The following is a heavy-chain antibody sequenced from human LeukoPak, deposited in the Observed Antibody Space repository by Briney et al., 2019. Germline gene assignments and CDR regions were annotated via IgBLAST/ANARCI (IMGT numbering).Heavy chain of an antibody. CDR2: ISWNSGSI. J-gene: IGHJ4*02. D-gene: IGHD1-26*01. CDR1: GFTFDDYA. CDR3: ARGGSYYAQTFDY. Sequence: HPGRSLRLSCAASGFTFDDYAMHWVRQAPGKGLEWVSGISWNSGSIGYADSVKGRFTISRDNAKNSLYLQMNSLRAEDTAVYYCARGGSYYAQTFDYWGQGTLVTVSS. V-gene: IGHV3-9*01.